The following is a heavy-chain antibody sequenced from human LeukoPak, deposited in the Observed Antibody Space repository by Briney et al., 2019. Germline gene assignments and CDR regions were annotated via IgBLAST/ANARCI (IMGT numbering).Heavy chain of an antibody. D-gene: IGHD4-17*01. CDR1: GFTFDDYA. Sequence: TGGSLRLSCAASGFTFDDYAMHWVRQAPGKGLEWVSGITWNSDTIGYADSVKGRFTISRDNAKNSLYLQMNSLRAEDTAVYYCANPPTVTKIRFDSWGQGTLVTVSS. V-gene: IGHV3-9*01. J-gene: IGHJ5*01. CDR3: ANPPTVTKIRFDS. CDR2: ITWNSDTI.